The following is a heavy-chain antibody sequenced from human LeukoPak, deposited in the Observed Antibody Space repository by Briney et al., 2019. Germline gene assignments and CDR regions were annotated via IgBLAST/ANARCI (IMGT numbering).Heavy chain of an antibody. V-gene: IGHV4-38-2*01. J-gene: IGHJ3*02. CDR3: ARVSVITIFGVVIIDAFDI. Sequence: KPSETLSLTCAVSGYSISSGYYWGWIRQPPGTGLEWIGSIYHSGSTYYNPSLKSRVTISVDTSKNQFSLKLSSVTAADTAVYYCARVSVITIFGVVIIDAFDIWGQGTMVTVSS. D-gene: IGHD3-3*01. CDR2: IYHSGST. CDR1: GYSISSGYY.